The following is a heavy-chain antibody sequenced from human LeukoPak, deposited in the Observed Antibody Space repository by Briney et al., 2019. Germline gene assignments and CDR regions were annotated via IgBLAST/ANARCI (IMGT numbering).Heavy chain of an antibody. CDR1: GFTFDDYA. Sequence: GGSLRLSCAASGFTFDDYAMHWVRQAPGKGLEWVSGISWNSGSIGYADSVEGRFTISRDNAKNSLYLQMNSLRAEDTALYYCAKDIGAAAGKDFDYWGQGTLVTVSS. V-gene: IGHV3-9*01. D-gene: IGHD6-13*01. CDR3: AKDIGAAAGKDFDY. J-gene: IGHJ4*02. CDR2: ISWNSGSI.